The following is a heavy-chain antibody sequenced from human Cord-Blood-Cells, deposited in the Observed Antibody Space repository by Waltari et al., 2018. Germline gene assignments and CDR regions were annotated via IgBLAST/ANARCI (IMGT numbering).Heavy chain of an antibody. D-gene: IGHD2-2*01. CDR3: ARGEGYCSSTSCYYFDY. V-gene: IGHV4-34*01. CDR2: INHSGST. J-gene: IGHJ4*02. Sequence: QVQLQQWGAGLLKPSATLSLTCAVYGGSFSGYYWSWIRQLTGKGLEWIGEINHSGSTNYNPSLKSRVTISVDTSKNQFSLKLSSVTAADTAVYYCARGEGYCSSTSCYYFDYWGQGTLVTVSS. CDR1: GGSFSGYY.